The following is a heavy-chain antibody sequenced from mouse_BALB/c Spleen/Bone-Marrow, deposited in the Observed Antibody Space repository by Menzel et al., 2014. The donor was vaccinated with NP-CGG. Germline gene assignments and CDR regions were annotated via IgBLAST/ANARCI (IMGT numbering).Heavy chain of an antibody. V-gene: IGHV2-2*02. CDR3: ARNRDGRYAMDY. CDR2: IWSGGST. D-gene: IGHD2-3*01. Sequence: QVQLKESGPGLVQPSQSLSITCTVSGFSLTSYGVHWVRPSPGKGLEWLGVIWSGGSTDYNAAFISRLSISKDNSKSQVFFKMNSLQANDTAIYYCARNRDGRYAMDYWGQGTSVTVSS. CDR1: GFSLTSYG. J-gene: IGHJ4*01.